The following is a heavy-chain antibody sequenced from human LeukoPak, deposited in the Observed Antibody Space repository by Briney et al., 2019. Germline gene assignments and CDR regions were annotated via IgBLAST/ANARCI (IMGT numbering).Heavy chain of an antibody. Sequence: GGSLRLSCVASGFAFSDDSMNWVRQPPGKGLEWVSSISSTSTYIYYADSVKGRFTISRDNAKNSLYLQMNSLRAEDTAVYYCARDPYGSGSYTYYFDYWGQGTLVTVSS. CDR3: ARDPYGSGSYTYYFDY. J-gene: IGHJ4*02. V-gene: IGHV3-21*01. D-gene: IGHD3-10*01. CDR1: GFAFSDDS. CDR2: ISSTSTYI.